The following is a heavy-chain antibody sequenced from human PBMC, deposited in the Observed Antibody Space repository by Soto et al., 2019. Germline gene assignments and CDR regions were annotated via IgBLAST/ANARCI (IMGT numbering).Heavy chain of an antibody. CDR3: ARVKQLVYYYYGMDV. V-gene: IGHV4-4*02. D-gene: IGHD6-6*01. J-gene: IGHJ6*02. CDR1: GGSISSSNW. Sequence: SETLSLTCAVSGGSISSSNWWSWVRQPPGKGLEWIGEIYHSGSTNYNPSLKSRVTISVDKSKSQFSLKLSSVTAADTAVYYCARVKQLVYYYYGMDVWGQGTTVTVSS. CDR2: IYHSGST.